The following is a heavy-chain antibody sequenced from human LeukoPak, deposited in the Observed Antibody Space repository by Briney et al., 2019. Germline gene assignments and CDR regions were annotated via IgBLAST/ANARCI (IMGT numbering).Heavy chain of an antibody. CDR2: IIPIFGTA. CDR3: ARAGVLVVTANAFDI. D-gene: IGHD2-21*02. V-gene: IGHV1-69*13. CDR1: GGTFSSYA. Sequence: ASVKVSCKASGGTFSSYAISWVRQAPGQGLEWMGGIIPIFGTANYAQKFQGRVTITADESTSTAYMELNSLRSEDTAVYYCARAGVLVVTANAFDIWGQGTMVTVSS. J-gene: IGHJ3*02.